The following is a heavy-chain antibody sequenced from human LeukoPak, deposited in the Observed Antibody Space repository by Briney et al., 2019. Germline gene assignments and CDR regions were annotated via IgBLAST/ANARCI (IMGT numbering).Heavy chain of an antibody. CDR2: INVGNGNT. CDR1: GYAFTTYA. D-gene: IGHD3-22*01. V-gene: IGHV1-3*01. CDR3: ARGSSGYYFSRLGGEFDY. Sequence: GASVKVSCKASGYAFTTYAMHWVRQAPGQRLEWMGWINVGNGNTKYSQKLQGRVTFTSDTSARTVYMDLSSLTSEDTAVYYCARGSSGYYFSRLGGEFDYWGQGTLVTVSS. J-gene: IGHJ4*02.